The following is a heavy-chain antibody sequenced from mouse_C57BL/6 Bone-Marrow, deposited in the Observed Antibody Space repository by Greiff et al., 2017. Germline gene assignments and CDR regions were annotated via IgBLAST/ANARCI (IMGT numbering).Heavy chain of an antibody. CDR1: GFTFSSYG. CDR3: ARPSTVVDYYAMDY. D-gene: IGHD1-1*01. Sequence: EVQLVESGGDLVKPGGSLKLSCAASGFTFSSYGMSWVRQTPDSVKGRFTISRDNAKNTLYLQMSSLKSEDTAMYYCARPSTVVDYYAMDYWGQGTSVTVSS. J-gene: IGHJ4*01. V-gene: IGHV5-6*01.